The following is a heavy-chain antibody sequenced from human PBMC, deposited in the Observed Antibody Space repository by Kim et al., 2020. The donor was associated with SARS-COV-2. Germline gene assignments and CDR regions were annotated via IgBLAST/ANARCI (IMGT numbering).Heavy chain of an antibody. Sequence: KFQSRVTMTRDTSTSTVYRELSSLRSEDTAVYYCAREFSVGATPGVAFDIWGQGTMVTVSS. V-gene: IGHV1-46*01. J-gene: IGHJ3*02. D-gene: IGHD1-26*01. CDR3: AREFSVGATPGVAFDI.